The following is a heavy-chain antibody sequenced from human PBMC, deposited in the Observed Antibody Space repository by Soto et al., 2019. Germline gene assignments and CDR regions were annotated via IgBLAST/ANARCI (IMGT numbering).Heavy chain of an antibody. CDR2: ISGSGGST. Sequence: GVSMRLCYGASEFTFSGYGRSWIRQAPGKGLEWVSAISGSGGSTYYADSVKGRFTISRDNSKNTLYLQMNSLRAEDTAVYYCAKDVGYCSGGSCYSHYYYGMDVWGQGTTVTVSS. J-gene: IGHJ6*02. V-gene: IGHV3-23*01. CDR3: AKDVGYCSGGSCYSHYYYGMDV. D-gene: IGHD2-15*01. CDR1: EFTFSGYG.